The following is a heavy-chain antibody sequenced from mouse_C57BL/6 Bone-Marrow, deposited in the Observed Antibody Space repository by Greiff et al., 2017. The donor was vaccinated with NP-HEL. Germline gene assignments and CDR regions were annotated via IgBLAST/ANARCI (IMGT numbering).Heavy chain of an antibody. Sequence: QVQLQQPGAELVRPGSSVKLSCKASGYTFTSYWMDWVKQRPGQGLEWIGNIYPSDSETHYNQKFKDKATLTVDKSSSTAYMQLSSLTSEDSAVYYWARIDYSNPLVYGGQGTTLTVSS. CDR1: GYTFTSYW. D-gene: IGHD2-5*01. J-gene: IGHJ2*01. CDR3: ARIDYSNPLVY. CDR2: IYPSDSET. V-gene: IGHV1-61*01.